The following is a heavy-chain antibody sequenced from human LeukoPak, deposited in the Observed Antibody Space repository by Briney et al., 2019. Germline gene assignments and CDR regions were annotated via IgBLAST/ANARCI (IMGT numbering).Heavy chain of an antibody. D-gene: IGHD6-19*01. CDR2: IKSKIHGGTI. Sequence: TWVRQAPGKGLEWVGRIKSKIHGGTIDYAAPVKGRFTISRDDSENTVYLQMSSLRTEDTAMYYCTTPPVPGIDYWGQGIQVTVSS. V-gene: IGHV3-15*01. J-gene: IGHJ4*02. CDR3: TTPPVPGIDY.